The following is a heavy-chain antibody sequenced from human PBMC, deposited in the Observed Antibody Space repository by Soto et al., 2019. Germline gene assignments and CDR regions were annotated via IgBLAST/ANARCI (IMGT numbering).Heavy chain of an antibody. J-gene: IGHJ2*01. V-gene: IGHV3-48*01. Sequence: EVQLVESGGGLVQPGGSLRLSCAASGFTFSSYSMNWVRQAPGKGLEWVSYISSSSSTIYYADSVKGRFTISRDNAKNSLYLQMNSLRAEDTAVYYCARDMYYDFWSAFEIHWYFDLWGRGTLVTVSS. CDR1: GFTFSSYS. CDR2: ISSSSSTI. CDR3: ARDMYYDFWSAFEIHWYFDL. D-gene: IGHD3-3*01.